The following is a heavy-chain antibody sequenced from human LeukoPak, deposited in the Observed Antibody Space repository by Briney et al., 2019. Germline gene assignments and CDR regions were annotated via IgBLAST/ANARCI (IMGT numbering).Heavy chain of an antibody. CDR2: ISGSGSNT. D-gene: IGHD3-10*01. V-gene: IGHV3-23*01. CDR1: GFTFNDYA. Sequence: GGSLRLSCAASGFTFNDYAMTWVRQAPGKGLEWVSAISGSGSNTYYADSVKGRFTISRDNSKNTLYLQMDSLTAEDTALYYCAKDVVRGSWRINWFDPWGQGTLATVSS. J-gene: IGHJ5*02. CDR3: AKDVVRGSWRINWFDP.